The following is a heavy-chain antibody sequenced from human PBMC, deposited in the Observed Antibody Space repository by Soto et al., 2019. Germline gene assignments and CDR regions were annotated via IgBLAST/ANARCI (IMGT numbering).Heavy chain of an antibody. J-gene: IGHJ6*02. CDR1: GGSITSGGYS. Sequence: SETLSLTCTVSGGSITSGGYSWSWIRQSPGQGLEWIGYIYQGGSAYYNPSLKNRVTILIDRSKNQCSLNMTSVTAADTAVYYCARSFYGVDLWGQGTTVTVYS. V-gene: IGHV4-30-2*06. CDR3: ARSFYGVDL. CDR2: IYQGGSA.